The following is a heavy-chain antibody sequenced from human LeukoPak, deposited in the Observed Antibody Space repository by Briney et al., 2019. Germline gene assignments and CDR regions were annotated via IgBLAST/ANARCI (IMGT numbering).Heavy chain of an antibody. CDR3: ASPLPGSYSFDY. CDR1: GYTFTGYY. Sequence: EASVKVSCKASGYTFTGYYMHWVRQAPGQGLEWMGWINPSSGGTNYAQKFQGRVTMTRDTSISTAYMELSRLRSDDTAVYYCASPLPGSYSFDYWGQGTLVTVSS. D-gene: IGHD3-10*01. J-gene: IGHJ4*02. V-gene: IGHV1-2*02. CDR2: INPSSGGT.